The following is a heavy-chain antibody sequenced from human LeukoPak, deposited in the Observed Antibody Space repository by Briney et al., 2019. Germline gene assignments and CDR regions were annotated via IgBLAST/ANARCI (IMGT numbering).Heavy chain of an antibody. D-gene: IGHD3-9*01. CDR1: GITFSGYS. CDR2: ISGSGESI. Sequence: PGGSLRLSCAASGITFSGYSMNWVRQAPGKELEWVSSISGSGESIYYADSVKGRFTISRDNARNSLYLQMDSLRAEDTAVYYCARANPPAISFFDYWGQGTLVTVSS. CDR3: ARANPPAISFFDY. V-gene: IGHV3-21*01. J-gene: IGHJ4*02.